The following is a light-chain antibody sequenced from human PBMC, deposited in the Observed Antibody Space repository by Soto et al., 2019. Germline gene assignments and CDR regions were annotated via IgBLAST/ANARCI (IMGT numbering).Light chain of an antibody. CDR2: GAS. J-gene: IGKJ1*01. Sequence: EIVLTQSPGTLSLSPGERATLSCRASQSVSSSYLAWYQQEPGQAPRLLIYGASSRATGIPDRFSGSGSGTDFTLTISRLEPEDLAVYYCQQYGSSPGWTFGQGSKVEIK. CDR3: QQYGSSPGWT. V-gene: IGKV3-20*01. CDR1: QSVSSSY.